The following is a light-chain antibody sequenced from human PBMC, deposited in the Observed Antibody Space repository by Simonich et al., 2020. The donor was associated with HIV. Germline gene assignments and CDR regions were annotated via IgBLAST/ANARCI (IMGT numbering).Light chain of an antibody. Sequence: DIVMTQSPDSLAVSLGERATFNSTSSRSVLYSSNIKNYLAWYQQKQGQPPKLLIYWAATRESGFPDRFSASGSGTDFTLTVSSLQAEDVAIYYCQQYYSTPPTFGQGTKVEIK. CDR1: RSVLYSSNIKNY. V-gene: IGKV4-1*01. CDR2: WAA. CDR3: QQYYSTPPT. J-gene: IGKJ1*01.